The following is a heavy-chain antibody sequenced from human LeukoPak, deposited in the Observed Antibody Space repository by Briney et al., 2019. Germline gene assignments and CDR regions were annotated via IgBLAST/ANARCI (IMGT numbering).Heavy chain of an antibody. J-gene: IGHJ5*02. CDR3: ARDLRNYYGSGSP. CDR2: ISSSSSYI. D-gene: IGHD3-10*01. V-gene: IGHV3-21*01. Sequence: GGSLRLSCAASGFTFSSYSMNWVRQAPGKGLEWVSSISSSSSYIYYADSVKGRFTISRDNAKNSLYLQMNSLRAEDTAVYYRARDLRNYYGSGSPWGQGTLVTVSS. CDR1: GFTFSSYS.